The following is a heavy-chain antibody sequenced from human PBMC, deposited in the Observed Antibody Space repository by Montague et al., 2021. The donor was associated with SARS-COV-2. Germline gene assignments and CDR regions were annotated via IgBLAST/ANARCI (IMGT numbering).Heavy chain of an antibody. CDR2: IYYSGGT. D-gene: IGHD6-13*01. CDR3: ARSYSSSWQNDF. J-gene: IGHJ4*02. Sequence: SETLSLTCTVSGGSISSSSYYWGWIRQPPGKGLEWIGSIYYSGGTYYNPSLKSQVTISVDTSKNQFSLKLSSVTAADTAVYYCARSYSSSWQNDFWGQGTLVTVSS. CDR1: GGSISSSSYY. V-gene: IGHV4-39*01.